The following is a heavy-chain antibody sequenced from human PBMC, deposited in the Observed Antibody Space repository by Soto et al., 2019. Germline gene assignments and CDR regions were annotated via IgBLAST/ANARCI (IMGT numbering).Heavy chain of an antibody. CDR3: ARVPRGDYYDSSGGFDP. J-gene: IGHJ5*02. CDR2: IIPIFGTA. V-gene: IGHV1-69*13. CDR1: GGTFSSYA. Sequence: SVKVSCKASGGTFSSYAISWVRQAPGQGLEWMGGIIPIFGTANYAQKFQGRVTITADESTSTAYMELSSLRSEDTAVYYCARVPRGDYYDSSGGFDPWGQGTLGTVSS. D-gene: IGHD3-22*01.